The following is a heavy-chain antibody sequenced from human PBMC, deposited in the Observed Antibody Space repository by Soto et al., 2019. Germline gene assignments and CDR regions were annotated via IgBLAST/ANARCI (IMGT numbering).Heavy chain of an antibody. V-gene: IGHV4-39*01. CDR1: GGSISSSRYY. J-gene: IGHJ5*01. D-gene: IGHD6-13*01. CDR2: IYYSGST. CDR3: ARHQSHSSSYVDS. Sequence: PSETLSLTCTVSGGSISSSRYYWGWIRQPPGKGVEWIGSIYYSGSTDDNPSLKSRVTGSVPTSRNQFSLKLSPVTASAPAVYCGARHQSHSSSYVDSWGQGTLVTVSS.